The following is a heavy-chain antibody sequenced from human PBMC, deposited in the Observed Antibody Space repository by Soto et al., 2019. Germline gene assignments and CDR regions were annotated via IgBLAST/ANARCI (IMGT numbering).Heavy chain of an antibody. J-gene: IGHJ6*02. CDR1: GGTFSSYG. V-gene: IGHV1-8*03. D-gene: IGHD2-2*01. CDR2: MNPNSGNT. CDR3: ARTDCSSTSCYNYYYYGMDV. Sequence: ASVKVSCKASGGTFSSYGISWVRQATGQGLEWMGWMNPNSGNTGYAQKFQGRVTITRDTSATTAYMELSSLRSEDSAVFYCARTDCSSTSCYNYYYYGMDVWGQGTTVTVSS.